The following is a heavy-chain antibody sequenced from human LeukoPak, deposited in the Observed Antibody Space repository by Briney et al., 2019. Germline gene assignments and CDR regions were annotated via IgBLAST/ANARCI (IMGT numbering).Heavy chain of an antibody. CDR2: IYHSGST. CDR3: ARIYSSASLVFDY. V-gene: IGHV4-30-2*01. D-gene: IGHD6-6*01. Sequence: SETLSLTCAVSGGSISAYYWSWIRQPPGKGLEWIGHIYHSGSTYYNPSLKSRVTISVDRSKNQFSLKLSSVTAADTAVYYCARIYSSASLVFDYWSQGTLVTVSS. J-gene: IGHJ4*02. CDR1: GGSISAYY.